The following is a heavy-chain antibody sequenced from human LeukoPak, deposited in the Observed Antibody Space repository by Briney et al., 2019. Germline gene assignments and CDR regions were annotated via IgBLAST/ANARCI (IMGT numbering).Heavy chain of an antibody. V-gene: IGHV1-69*13. D-gene: IGHD6-19*01. Sequence: GASVKVSYKASGGTFSSYAINWVRQAPGQGLEWMGGIIPMFGAANYAQKFQGRVTITADESTSTAYMELSSLRSEDTAVYYCARAPYSSGGSTNYYYYYYMDVWGKGTTVTVSS. CDR3: ARAPYSSGGSTNYYYYYYMDV. J-gene: IGHJ6*03. CDR2: IIPMFGAA. CDR1: GGTFSSYA.